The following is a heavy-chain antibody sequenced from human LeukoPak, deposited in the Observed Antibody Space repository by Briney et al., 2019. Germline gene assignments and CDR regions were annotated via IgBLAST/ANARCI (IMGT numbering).Heavy chain of an antibody. J-gene: IGHJ6*02. V-gene: IGHV1-2*02. D-gene: IGHD2-2*01. CDR2: IHPGRGDT. CDR1: GYTFTDHY. CDR3: TRATSVVVPAADHYYYGMDV. Sequence: GASVKVSCKALGYTFTDHYFHWLRQAPGQGLEWMGWIHPGRGDTNYAQKFQGRVSLTRDTSISTAYMELSRLTSDDTAVYYCTRATSVVVPAADHYYYGMDVWGQGTTVTVSS.